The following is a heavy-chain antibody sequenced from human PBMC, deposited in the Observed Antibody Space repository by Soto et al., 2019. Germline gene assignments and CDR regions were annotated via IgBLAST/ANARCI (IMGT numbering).Heavy chain of an antibody. CDR2: INPNSGGT. V-gene: IGHV1-2*02. J-gene: IGHJ4*02. CDR1: GYTFTGYY. CDR3: ARSYYDFWSGYYRGPGNY. Sequence: QVQLVQYGAEVKKPGASVKVSCKASGYTFTGYYMHWVRQAPGQGLEWMGWINPNSGGTNYAQKFQGRVTMTRDTSISTAYMELSRLRSDDTAVYYCARSYYDFWSGYYRGPGNYWGQGTLVTVSS. D-gene: IGHD3-3*01.